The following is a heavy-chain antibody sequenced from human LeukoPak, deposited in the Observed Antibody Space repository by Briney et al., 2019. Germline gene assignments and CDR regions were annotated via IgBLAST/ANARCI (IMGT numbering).Heavy chain of an antibody. J-gene: IGHJ5*02. CDR1: GYTFTSYD. CDR3: ARGDIGYYGSGSYSWFDP. Sequence: VASVKVSCKASGYTFTSYDINWVRQATGQGLEWMGWMNPNSGNTGYAQKFQGRVTMTRNTSISTAYMELSSPRSEDTTVYYCARGDIGYYGSGSYSWFDPWGQGTLVTVSS. CDR2: MNPNSGNT. D-gene: IGHD3-10*01. V-gene: IGHV1-8*01.